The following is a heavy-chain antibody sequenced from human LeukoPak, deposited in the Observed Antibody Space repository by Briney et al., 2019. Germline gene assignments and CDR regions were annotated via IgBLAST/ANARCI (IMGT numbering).Heavy chain of an antibody. V-gene: IGHV4-59*01. CDR3: ARVGYYYDSSGYYYWFDP. D-gene: IGHD3-22*01. J-gene: IGHJ5*02. CDR1: GGSISSYY. CDR2: IYYSGST. Sequence: PSETLSLTCTVSGGSISSYYWSWIRRPPGKGLEWIGYIYYSGSTNYNPSLKSRVTISVDTSKNQFSLKLSSVTAADTAVYYCARVGYYYDSSGYYYWFDPWGQGTLVTVSS.